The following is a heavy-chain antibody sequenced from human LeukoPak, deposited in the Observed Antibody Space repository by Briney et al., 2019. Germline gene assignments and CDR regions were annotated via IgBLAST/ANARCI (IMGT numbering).Heavy chain of an antibody. CDR2: ISGSGGST. D-gene: IGHD4-17*01. CDR3: AKGSSGDYEYYFDY. V-gene: IGHV3-23*01. J-gene: IGHJ4*02. CDR1: GFTFSSYA. Sequence: GGSLRLSCAASGFTFSSYAMSWVRPAPGKGLEWVSAISGSGGSTYYADSVKGRFTISRDNSKNTLYLQMNSLRAEDTAVYYCAKGSSGDYEYYFDYWGQGTLVTVSS.